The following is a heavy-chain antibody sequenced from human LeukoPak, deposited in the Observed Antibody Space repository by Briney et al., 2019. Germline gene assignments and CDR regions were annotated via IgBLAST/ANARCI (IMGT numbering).Heavy chain of an antibody. Sequence: QSGGSLRLSCQASEFTSSSYWVDWVRQAEGKGLVWFSRIIIDGSSTMYADSVKGRFTISRDNAKNTLYLQMNSLRAEDTAVYYCSRSHYCDSSGYCYYYGLDVWGQGTTVTVSS. J-gene: IGHJ6*02. CDR2: IIIDGSST. V-gene: IGHV3-74*03. CDR3: SRSHYCDSSGYCYYYGLDV. D-gene: IGHD3-22*01. CDR1: EFTSSSYW.